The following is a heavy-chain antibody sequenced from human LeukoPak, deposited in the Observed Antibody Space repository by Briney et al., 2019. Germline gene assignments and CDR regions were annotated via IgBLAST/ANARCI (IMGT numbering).Heavy chain of an antibody. Sequence: GGSLRLSCAASGFTFSTYVMNWVRQAPGKGLEWVSAIDGSGGDTYYADSVKGRFTISRDNSKNTLYLQMNSLGAEDTALYYCAKDGPGYYYDSSGPKLDYWGQGTLVTVSS. CDR3: AKDGPGYYYDSSGPKLDY. D-gene: IGHD3-22*01. CDR2: IDGSGGDT. J-gene: IGHJ4*02. CDR1: GFTFSTYV. V-gene: IGHV3-23*01.